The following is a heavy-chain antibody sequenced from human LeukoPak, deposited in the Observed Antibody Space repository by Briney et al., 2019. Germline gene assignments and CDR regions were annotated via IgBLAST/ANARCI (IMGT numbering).Heavy chain of an antibody. V-gene: IGHV3-9*01. CDR3: AKGRDKYQLLSKNWFDP. CDR2: ISWNSGSI. D-gene: IGHD2-2*01. CDR1: GFTFDDYA. Sequence: PGRSLRLSCAASGFTFDDYAMHWVRQAPGKGLEWVSGISWNSGSIGYADSVKGRFTTSRDNAKNSLYLQMNSLRAEDTALYYCAKGRDKYQLLSKNWFDPWGQGTLVTVSS. J-gene: IGHJ5*02.